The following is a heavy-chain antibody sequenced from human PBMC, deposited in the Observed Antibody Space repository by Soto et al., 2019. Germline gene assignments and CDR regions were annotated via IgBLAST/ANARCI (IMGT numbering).Heavy chain of an antibody. J-gene: IGHJ4*02. CDR2: ISGYNGLT. CDR1: GYTFSNYG. Sequence: QVQLVQSGDEVKKSGASVKVSCKASGYTFSNYGISWVRQAPGQGLEWMGRISGYNGLTAYAQNVQGRVTMTIDTPTTTVFMKMTGLRSNDTAVYYCARDEGIRGFDSWGQGTLVTVSS. V-gene: IGHV1-18*04. D-gene: IGHD3-10*01. CDR3: ARDEGIRGFDS.